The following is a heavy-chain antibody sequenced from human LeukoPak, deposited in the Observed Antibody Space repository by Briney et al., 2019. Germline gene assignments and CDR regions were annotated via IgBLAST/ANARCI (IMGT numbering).Heavy chain of an antibody. CDR1: GFTLSSYA. J-gene: IGHJ4*02. CDR2: ISGSGGST. Sequence: PGGSLRLSCAASGFTLSSYAMSWVRQAPGKGLEWVSAISGSGGSTYYADSVKGRFTISKDNSKNTLYLQMNSLRAEDTAVYYCAKENTRLVITHFDYWGQGTLVTVSS. V-gene: IGHV3-23*01. D-gene: IGHD3-9*01. CDR3: AKENTRLVITHFDY.